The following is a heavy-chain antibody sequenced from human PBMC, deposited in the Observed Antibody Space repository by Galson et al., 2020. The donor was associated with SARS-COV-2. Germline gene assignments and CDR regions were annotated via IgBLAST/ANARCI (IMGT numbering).Heavy chain of an antibody. D-gene: IGHD3-10*01. V-gene: IGHV5-51*01. Sequence: ESLKPSCQGPGYSFTRHWIAWVRQTPGKGLEWIGIIYPGDSDTRYSPSFQGQVTSSADKYISTAYLQCSSLKAADTALYYCARRRYFDWYFDLWGRGTRVSVSS. CDR2: IYPGDSDT. CDR1: GYSFTRHW. J-gene: IGHJ2*01. CDR3: ARRRYFDWYFDL.